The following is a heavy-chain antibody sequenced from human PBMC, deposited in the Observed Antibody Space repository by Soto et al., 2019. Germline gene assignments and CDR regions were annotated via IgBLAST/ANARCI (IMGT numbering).Heavy chain of an antibody. D-gene: IGHD1-26*01. V-gene: IGHV4-34*01. CDR3: ARAVGQFDY. Sequence: QVQLQQWGAGLLKPSETLSLTCAVYGGSFSGYYWSWIRQPPGKGLELIGEITHSGSTNYNPSLNSRVTISVDTSKNPFSLKLSSVTAADTAVYYCARAVGQFDYWGQGTLVTSSS. CDR2: ITHSGST. J-gene: IGHJ4*02. CDR1: GGSFSGYY.